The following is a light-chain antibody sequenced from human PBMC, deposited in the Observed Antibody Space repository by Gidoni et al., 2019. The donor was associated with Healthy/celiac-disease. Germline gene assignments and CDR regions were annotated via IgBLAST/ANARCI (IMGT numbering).Light chain of an antibody. CDR2: AAS. V-gene: IGKV3-11*01. J-gene: IGKJ4*01. CDR3: QQRSNWPPVT. Sequence: EIVLTQSLATLSLSPGERATLSCRASQRVSSYLAWYQQKPGQAPRLLIYAASNRATGIPARFSGSGSGTDFTLTISSLEPEDVAVYYCQQRSNWPPVTCGEGTKVEIK. CDR1: QRVSSY.